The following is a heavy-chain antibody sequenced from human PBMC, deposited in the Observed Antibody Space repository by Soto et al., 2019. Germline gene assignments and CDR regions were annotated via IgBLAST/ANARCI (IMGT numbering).Heavy chain of an antibody. CDR1: GYTFTSYD. D-gene: IGHD3-22*01. V-gene: IGHV1-8*01. CDR2: MNPNSGNT. J-gene: IGHJ4*02. CDR3: AVRYYYDSSGYYEAPDYFHY. Sequence: ASVKVSCKASGYTFTSYDINWVRQATGQGLEWMGWMNPNSGNTGYAQKFQGRVTMTRNTSISTAYMELSSLRSEDTAVYYCAVRYYYDSSGYYEAPDYFHYCGQGTLVTVYS.